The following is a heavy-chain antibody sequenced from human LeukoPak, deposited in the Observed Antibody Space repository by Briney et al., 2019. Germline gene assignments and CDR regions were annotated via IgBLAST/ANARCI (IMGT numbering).Heavy chain of an antibody. CDR2: INQDESEK. V-gene: IGHV3-7*01. CDR3: AREIIRNHEGAFDI. CDR1: GFTFNNYG. D-gene: IGHD1-14*01. J-gene: IGHJ3*02. Sequence: GGSLRLSCAASGFTFNNYGMHWVRQAPGKGLEWVANINQDESEKYYVDSVKGRFTISRDNAKNSLYLQMNSLRAEDTAVYYCAREIIRNHEGAFDIWGQGTVVTVS.